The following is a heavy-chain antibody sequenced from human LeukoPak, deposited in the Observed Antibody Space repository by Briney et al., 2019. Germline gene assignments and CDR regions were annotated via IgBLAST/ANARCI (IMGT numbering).Heavy chain of an antibody. D-gene: IGHD4-17*01. CDR1: GFTFSSYA. CDR3: AKMGGTTVPRDAFDI. Sequence: GGSLRLSCAASGFTFSSYAMHWVRQAPGKGLEWVAVISYDGSNKYYADSVKGPFTISRGNSKNTLYLQMNSLRAEDTAVYYCAKMGGTTVPRDAFDIWGQGTMVTVSS. V-gene: IGHV3-30-3*02. CDR2: ISYDGSNK. J-gene: IGHJ3*02.